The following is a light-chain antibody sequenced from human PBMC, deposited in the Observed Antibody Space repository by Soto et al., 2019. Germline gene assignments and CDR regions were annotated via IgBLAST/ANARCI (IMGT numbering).Light chain of an antibody. CDR2: GAS. V-gene: IGKV3-20*01. CDR3: QQYDRSSYT. J-gene: IGKJ2*01. CDR1: QSVSSSY. Sequence: EIVLTQSPGTLSLSPGERATLSCRASQSVSSSYLAWYQQKPGQAPRLLIYGASSRATGIPDRFSGSGSGTDFTLTISRLETEDFAVYYCQQYDRSSYTFGQGTKLEIK.